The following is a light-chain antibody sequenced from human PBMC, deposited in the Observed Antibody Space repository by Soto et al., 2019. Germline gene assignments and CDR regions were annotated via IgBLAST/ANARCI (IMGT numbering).Light chain of an antibody. CDR2: GAS. V-gene: IGKV3-20*01. Sequence: MKKSPATLSVSPGERATLSCRASQSVSSDLAWYQQKPGQAPRLLIYGASTRANGIPERFSGRGSGTHFTLTISRLEPEDFAVYYCQQYGSTPWTFGRGTKVDIK. CDR3: QQYGSTPWT. J-gene: IGKJ1*01. CDR1: QSVSSD.